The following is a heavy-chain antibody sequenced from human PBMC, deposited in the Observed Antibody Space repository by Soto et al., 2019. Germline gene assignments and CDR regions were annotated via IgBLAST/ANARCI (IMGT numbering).Heavy chain of an antibody. Sequence: GGSLRLSCAASGFTFNNYAIHWVRQAPGRGLEWVAVISYDGSNKYYADSVKGRFTISRDNSKNTLYLQMNSLRAEDTAVYYCARDRHVDTAMQFDYWGQGTLVTVSS. CDR3: ARDRHVDTAMQFDY. CDR2: ISYDGSNK. CDR1: GFTFNNYA. D-gene: IGHD5-18*01. V-gene: IGHV3-30-3*01. J-gene: IGHJ4*02.